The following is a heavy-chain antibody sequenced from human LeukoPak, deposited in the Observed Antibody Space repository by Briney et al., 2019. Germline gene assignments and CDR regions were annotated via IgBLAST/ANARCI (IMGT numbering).Heavy chain of an antibody. CDR1: GDSISSYY. J-gene: IGHJ4*02. D-gene: IGHD1-26*01. CDR3: AREGGSYRSFDY. V-gene: IGHV4-4*07. Sequence: SETLSLTCTVSGDSISSYYWSWIRQPAGKGLEWIGRMYSSGNTHYSPSLKSRITMSVDTSKNQYSLRLSSVTAADTDVYYCAREGGSYRSFDYWGQGTLVTVSS. CDR2: MYSSGNT.